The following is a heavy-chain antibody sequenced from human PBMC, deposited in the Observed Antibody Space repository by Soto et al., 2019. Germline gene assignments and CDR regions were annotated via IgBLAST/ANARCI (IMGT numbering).Heavy chain of an antibody. J-gene: IGHJ4*02. CDR3: AKDKGLTTVTNRVVDY. CDR1: GFTFSSYG. Sequence: GGSLRLSCAASGFTFSSYGMHWVRQAPGKGLEWVAVISYDGSNKYYADSVKGRFTISRGNSKNTLYLQMNSLRAEDTAVYYCAKDKGLTTVTNRVVDYWGQGTLVTVSS. V-gene: IGHV3-30*18. D-gene: IGHD4-17*01. CDR2: ISYDGSNK.